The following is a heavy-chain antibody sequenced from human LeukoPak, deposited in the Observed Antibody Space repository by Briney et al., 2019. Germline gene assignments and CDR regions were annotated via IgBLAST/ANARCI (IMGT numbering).Heavy chain of an antibody. V-gene: IGHV3-64D*09. J-gene: IGHJ4*02. D-gene: IGHD2-2*01. CDR3: VPLGYCSSTSCSHGHY. CDR1: GFXFSSYA. Sequence: GGSLRLSCSASGFXFSSYAIHWVRQAPGTGLEYVSAISSNGGSTYYADSVKGRFTISRDNSKNTLYLQMSSLRAEDTAVYYCVPLGYCSSTSCSHGHYWGQGTLVTVSS. CDR2: ISSNGGST.